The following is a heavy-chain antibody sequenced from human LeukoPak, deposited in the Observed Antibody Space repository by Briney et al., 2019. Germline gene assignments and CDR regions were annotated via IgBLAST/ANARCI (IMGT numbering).Heavy chain of an antibody. CDR2: ISSSSSYI. CDR1: GFTFSSYS. D-gene: IGHD6-19*01. Sequence: PGGSLRLSCAASGFTFSSYSMNWVRQAPGKGLEWVSSISSSSSYIYYADSVKGRFTISRDNAKNSLYLQMNSLRAEDTAVYYCARDVEEAVAGTGAAYYYYMDVWGKGTTVTVSS. CDR3: ARDVEEAVAGTGAAYYYYMDV. V-gene: IGHV3-21*01. J-gene: IGHJ6*03.